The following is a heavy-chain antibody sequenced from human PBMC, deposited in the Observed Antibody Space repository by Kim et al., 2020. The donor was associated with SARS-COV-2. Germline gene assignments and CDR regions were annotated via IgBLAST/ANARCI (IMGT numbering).Heavy chain of an antibody. CDR2: IYPSDSYT. V-gene: IGHV5-10-1*01. CDR3: ARQRQQLVLNVGWFDP. CDR1: GYSFTSYW. D-gene: IGHD6-13*01. J-gene: IGHJ5*02. Sequence: GESLKISCKGSGYSFTSYWISWVRQMPGKGLEWMGRIYPSDSYTNYSPSFQGHVTISADKSISTAYLQWSSLKASDTARYYCARQRQQLVLNVGWFDPWGQGTLVTVSP.